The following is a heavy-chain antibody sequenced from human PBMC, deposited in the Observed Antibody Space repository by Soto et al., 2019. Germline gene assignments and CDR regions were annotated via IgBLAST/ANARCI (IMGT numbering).Heavy chain of an antibody. V-gene: IGHV3-66*01. CDR1: GFTVPRNH. Sequence: EGRLVESGGGLVQPGGSVRLSCAASGFTVPRNHLSWVRQAPGKGLEWVSITYSDGRTYYTDSVKGRFTISRDNSKSTVYLQMSSVRVDDTAVYFCASDTYSSIAGDWGQGTLVTVSS. CDR3: ASDTYSSIAGD. D-gene: IGHD6-13*01. J-gene: IGHJ4*02. CDR2: TYSDGRT.